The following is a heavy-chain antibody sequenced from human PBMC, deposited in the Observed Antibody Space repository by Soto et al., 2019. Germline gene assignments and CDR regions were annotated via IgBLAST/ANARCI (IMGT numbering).Heavy chain of an antibody. J-gene: IGHJ4*02. Sequence: QVQLVQSGAEVKKPGSSVKVSCKASVGTFSSYAISWVRQAPGQGLEWMGGFIPICGKANYAQKVQGRVKITADETTSKAYMEMSSLRSEDTAVYYCAGNLGYDYYSSGYYSPPFDYSGQGNLVTVSS. CDR1: VGTFSSYA. D-gene: IGHD3-22*01. V-gene: IGHV1-69*01. CDR3: AGNLGYDYYSSGYYSPPFDY. CDR2: FIPICGKA.